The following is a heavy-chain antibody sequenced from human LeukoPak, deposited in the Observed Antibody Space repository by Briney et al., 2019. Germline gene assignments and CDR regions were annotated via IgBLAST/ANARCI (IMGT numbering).Heavy chain of an antibody. D-gene: IGHD6-19*01. CDR2: IYYSGST. Sequence: PSETLSLTCTVSGGSISSSSYYWGWIRQPPGKGLEWIGSIYYSGSTYYNPSLKSRVTISVDTSKNQFSLKLSSVTAADTAVYYCATEVLGAVAANFDYWGQGTLVTVSS. CDR1: GGSISSSSYY. J-gene: IGHJ4*02. CDR3: ATEVLGAVAANFDY. V-gene: IGHV4-39*01.